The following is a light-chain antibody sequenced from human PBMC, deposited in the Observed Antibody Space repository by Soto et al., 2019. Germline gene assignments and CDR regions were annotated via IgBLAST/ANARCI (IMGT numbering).Light chain of an antibody. V-gene: IGLV6-57*02. CDR3: QSYDNGNVV. Sequence: NFMLTQPHSVSESPGKTVTISCTGSSGSIASNYVQWYQQRLGSAPTTVIYEDNQRPSGVPDRFSGSIDSSSNSASLTISGLKTEDEADYYCQSYDNGNVVFGGGTKLTVL. J-gene: IGLJ2*01. CDR1: SGSIASNY. CDR2: EDN.